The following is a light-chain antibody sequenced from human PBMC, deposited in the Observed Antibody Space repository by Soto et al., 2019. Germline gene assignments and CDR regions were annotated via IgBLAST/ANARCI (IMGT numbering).Light chain of an antibody. CDR3: QQGRTSPFS. CDR1: QYISTW. Sequence: DIQMTQSPSFVSASVGARVTLTCRASQYISTWLAWYQQRLGEAPRLLIFSASTLKNGIPARFSGSGSGTDFTLTISGLQPEDFATYYCQQGRTSPFSFGPGTKV. J-gene: IGKJ3*01. V-gene: IGKV1D-12*01. CDR2: SAS.